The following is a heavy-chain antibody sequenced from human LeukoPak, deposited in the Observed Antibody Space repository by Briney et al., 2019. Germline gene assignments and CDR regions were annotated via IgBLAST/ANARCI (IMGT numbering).Heavy chain of an antibody. CDR1: GFTFSSYS. Sequence: GGSLRLSCAASGFTFSSYSMNWVRQAPGKGLEWVSYISSSSSTIYYADSVKGRFTISRDNAKNSLYLQMNSLRAEDTAVYYCARVGAHGYYYYMDVWGKGTTVTVSS. D-gene: IGHD1-26*01. CDR2: ISSSSSTI. J-gene: IGHJ6*03. V-gene: IGHV3-48*01. CDR3: ARVGAHGYYYYMDV.